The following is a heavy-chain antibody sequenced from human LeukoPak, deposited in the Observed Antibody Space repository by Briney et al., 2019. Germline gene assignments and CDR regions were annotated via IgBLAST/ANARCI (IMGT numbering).Heavy chain of an antibody. D-gene: IGHD7-27*01. J-gene: IGHJ3*02. CDR2: INPNSGAT. Sequence: ASVKVSCMPYGYTFTDYYIHWVRQAPGQGREWMGWINPNSGATNYAQKFQGRVTLTRDTSISTAYLELNRLRSDDTAIYYCGRNRLGKALDIWGQGTMVTVSS. CDR1: GYTFTDYY. CDR3: GRNRLGKALDI. V-gene: IGHV1-2*02.